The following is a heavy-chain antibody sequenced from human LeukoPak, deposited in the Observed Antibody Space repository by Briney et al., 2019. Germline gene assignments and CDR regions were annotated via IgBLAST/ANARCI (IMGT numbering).Heavy chain of an antibody. CDR1: GGSFSGYY. CDR2: IYHSGST. J-gene: IGHJ4*02. Sequence: SETLSLTCAVYGGSFSGYYWSWIRQPPGKGLEWIGEIYHSGSTNYNPSLKSRVTISVDKSKNQFSLKLSSVTAADTAVYYCARGISEESGYGFFFDYWGQGTLVTVSS. V-gene: IGHV4-34*01. D-gene: IGHD5-12*01. CDR3: ARGISEESGYGFFFDY.